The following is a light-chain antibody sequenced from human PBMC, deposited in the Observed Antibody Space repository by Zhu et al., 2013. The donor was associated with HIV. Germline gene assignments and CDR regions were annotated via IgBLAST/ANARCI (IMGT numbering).Light chain of an antibody. J-gene: IGLJ2*01. Sequence: QSALTQPASVAGSPGQSITISCTGTNSDVGHYDFVSWYQQYPGKAPKLLIFDVDNRPSGISGRFLGSKSGNTASLTISGLQSEDEADYYCSSYSSTNLVVFGGGSKVTVL. CDR1: NSDVGHYDF. CDR2: DVD. CDR3: SSYSSTNLVV. V-gene: IGLV2-14*03.